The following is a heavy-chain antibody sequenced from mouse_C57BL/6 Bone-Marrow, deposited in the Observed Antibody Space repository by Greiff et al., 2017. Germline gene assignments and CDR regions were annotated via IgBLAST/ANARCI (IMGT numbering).Heavy chain of an antibody. CDR1: GYSITSGYY. V-gene: IGHV3-6*01. J-gene: IGHJ3*01. CDR2: ISYDGSN. CDR3: AKLGRFAY. Sequence: DVKLQESGPGLVKPSQSLSLTCSVTGYSITSGYYWNWIRQFPGNKLEWMGYISYDGSNNSNPSLKNRISITRDTSKNQFFLKLNSVTTEDTATYYCAKLGRFAYWGQGTLVTVSA. D-gene: IGHD4-1*01.